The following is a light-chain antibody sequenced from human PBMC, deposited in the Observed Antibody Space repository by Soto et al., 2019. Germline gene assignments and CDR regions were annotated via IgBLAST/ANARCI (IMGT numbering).Light chain of an antibody. CDR3: QQYGSSPFT. Sequence: EIVLTQSPGTLSLSPGERATLSCRASQSVSSSYLAWYQQKPGQAPRLLIYGASSRATGLPDRFRGSGFGTDYTLTISRLEPEDFAVYYCQQYGSSPFTFGAGTKVDI. J-gene: IGKJ3*01. CDR2: GAS. V-gene: IGKV3-20*01. CDR1: QSVSSSY.